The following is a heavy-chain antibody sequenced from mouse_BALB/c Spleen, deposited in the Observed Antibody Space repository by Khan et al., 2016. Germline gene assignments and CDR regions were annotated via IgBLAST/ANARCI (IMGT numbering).Heavy chain of an antibody. CDR1: GFTFSDHY. V-gene: IGHV5-12*02. CDR3: ARHGNHGSSCFAY. CDR2: ISNGGGSV. Sequence: EVELVESGGGLVQPGGSLKLSCATSGFTFSDHYMYWVRQTPETRLEWVASISNGGGSVYYADTVKGRFTISRDNAKNTRYLQMSRLKSEDTAMYYCARHGNHGSSCFAYWGQGTLVTVSA. J-gene: IGHJ3*01. D-gene: IGHD1-1*01.